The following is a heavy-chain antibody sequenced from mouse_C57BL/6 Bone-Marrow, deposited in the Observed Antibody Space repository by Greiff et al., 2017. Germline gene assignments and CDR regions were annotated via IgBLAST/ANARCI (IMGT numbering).Heavy chain of an antibody. CDR2: IDPANGNT. CDR1: GFNIKNTY. J-gene: IGHJ1*03. Sequence: VQLQQSVAELVRPWASVKLSCTASGFNIKNTYMHWVKQRPEQGLEWIGRIDPANGNTKYAPKLQGKATITADTSSNTAFLQLSSLTSEDTAIYYCARVHGSPWYFDVWGTGTTVTVSA. D-gene: IGHD1-1*01. CDR3: ARVHGSPWYFDV. V-gene: IGHV14-3*01.